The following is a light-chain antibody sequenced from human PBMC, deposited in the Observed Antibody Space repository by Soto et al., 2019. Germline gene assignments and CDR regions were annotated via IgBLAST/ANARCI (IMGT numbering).Light chain of an antibody. CDR2: SNT. J-gene: IGLJ3*02. Sequence: QSVLTQPPSASGTPGQRVTISCSGSSSNIGSKSVSWYQQLPGTAPKLLIFSNTLRPSGVPERFSGSTSGTSASLAISGLQSEDEADYYCAAWDDSLNGGVFGGGTKVTVL. V-gene: IGLV1-44*01. CDR1: SSNIGSKS. CDR3: AAWDDSLNGGV.